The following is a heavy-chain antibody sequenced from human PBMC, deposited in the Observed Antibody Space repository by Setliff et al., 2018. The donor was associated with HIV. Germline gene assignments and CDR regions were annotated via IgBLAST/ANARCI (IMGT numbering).Heavy chain of an antibody. Sequence: QPGGSLRLSCAASGFTFSDYWMTWVRQAPGKGLEWVANIKQDGSEKYCVDSVKGRFTIPRDNAKNSLYLQMNSLGAEDTAVYYCARGRRVSSNYYYYYYMDVWGKGTTVTVSS. CDR1: GFTFSDYW. J-gene: IGHJ6*03. CDR2: IKQDGSEK. V-gene: IGHV3-7*03. D-gene: IGHD2-2*01. CDR3: ARGRRVSSNYYYYYYMDV.